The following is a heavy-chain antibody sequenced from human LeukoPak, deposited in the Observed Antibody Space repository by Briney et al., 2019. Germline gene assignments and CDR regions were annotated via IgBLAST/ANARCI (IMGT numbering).Heavy chain of an antibody. J-gene: IGHJ6*03. Sequence: ASVKVSCKASGYTFTSYDINWVRQATGQGLEWMGWMNPNSGNTGYAQKFQGRVTMTRNTSISTAYMELSSLRSEDTAAYYCARTLAGAPYYYYYYMDVWGKGTTVTVSS. V-gene: IGHV1-8*01. CDR2: MNPNSGNT. CDR1: GYTFTSYD. CDR3: ARTLAGAPYYYYYYMDV. D-gene: IGHD7-27*01.